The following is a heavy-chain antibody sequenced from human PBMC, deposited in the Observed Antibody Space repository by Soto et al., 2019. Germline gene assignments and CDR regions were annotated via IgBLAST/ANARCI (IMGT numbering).Heavy chain of an antibody. CDR2: ISYDGSNK. CDR1: GFTFSSYA. CDR3: ARDLAGYSNYFGFFDY. D-gene: IGHD4-4*01. J-gene: IGHJ4*02. V-gene: IGHV3-30-3*01. Sequence: QVQLVESGGGVVQPGRSLRLSCAASGFTFSSYAMHWVRQAPGKGLEWVAVISYDGSNKYYADSVKGRFTISRDNSKNTLYLKMNSLRAEDTAVYYCARDLAGYSNYFGFFDYWGQGTLVTVSS.